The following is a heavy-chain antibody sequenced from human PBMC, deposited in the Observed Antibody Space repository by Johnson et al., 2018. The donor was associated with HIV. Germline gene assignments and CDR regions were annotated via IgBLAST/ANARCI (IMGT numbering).Heavy chain of an antibody. J-gene: IGHJ3*01. CDR2: IRYDGSNK. Sequence: QVQLVESGGGVVQPGGSLRLSCAASGFTFDDYGMSWVRQAPGKGLEWVAFIRYDGSNKYYVDSVKGRFTISRDNAKNSLFLQMNSLRVDDTAVYYCARGRGALDVWGQGTTVTVSS. CDR1: GFTFDDYG. D-gene: IGHD3-16*01. V-gene: IGHV3-30*02. CDR3: ARGRGALDV.